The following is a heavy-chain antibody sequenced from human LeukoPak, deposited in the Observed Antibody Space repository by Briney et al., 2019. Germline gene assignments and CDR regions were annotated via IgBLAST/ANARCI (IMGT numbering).Heavy chain of an antibody. CDR1: GFTFSSYW. CDR3: AKGYYMDV. V-gene: IGHV3-74*01. CDR2: INTDASST. Sequence: GGSLRLSCAASGFTFSSYWMHWVRQAPGKGLVWISHINTDASSTSYADSVKGRFTISRDNAKNTLYLQMNSLTAEDTAVYYCAKGYYMDVWGKGTTVTVSS. J-gene: IGHJ6*03.